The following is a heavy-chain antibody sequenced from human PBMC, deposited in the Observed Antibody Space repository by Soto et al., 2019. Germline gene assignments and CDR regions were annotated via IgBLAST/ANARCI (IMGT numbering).Heavy chain of an antibody. CDR2: ISYDGSNK. CDR3: ANDCGFSDVRYCLDY. V-gene: IGHV3-30*18. Sequence: QVQLVESGGGVVQPGRSLRLSCAASGFTFSSYGMHWVRQAPGKGLEWVAVISYDGSNKYYADSVKGRFTISRDNSKHTMYLQRNSLRGEYTAVYYGANDCGFSDVRYCLDYWGHGPLVYVSS. CDR1: GFTFSSYG. D-gene: IGHD3-3*01. J-gene: IGHJ4*01.